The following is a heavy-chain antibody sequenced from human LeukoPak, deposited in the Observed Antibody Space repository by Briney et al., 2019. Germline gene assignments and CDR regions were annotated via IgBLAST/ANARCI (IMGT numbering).Heavy chain of an antibody. Sequence: GRSLRLSCAASGFTFDDYAMHWVRQAPGKGLEWVSGIGWNSGSIGYADSVKGRFTISRDNAKNSLYLQMNSLRAEDMALYYFVQGYCSSPRCSFVYWGQRTLVTVSS. J-gene: IGHJ4*02. D-gene: IGHD2-2*01. CDR1: GFTFDDYA. V-gene: IGHV3-9*03. CDR3: VQGYCSSPRCSFVY. CDR2: IGWNSGSI.